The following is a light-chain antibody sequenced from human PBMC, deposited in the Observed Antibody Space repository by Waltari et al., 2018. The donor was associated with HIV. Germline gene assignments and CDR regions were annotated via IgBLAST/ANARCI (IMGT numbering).Light chain of an antibody. CDR1: SSYVGGYNY. V-gene: IGLV2-14*03. CDR2: AVT. CDR3: ISYTSSSTLV. J-gene: IGLJ2*01. Sequence: SAIPQPASVSWPPGQSITVSCTGTSSYVGGYNYVSWYQQHPGKAPKLMISAVTYRPSGVSNRFSGSKSGKTASLTISGLQAEDEADYYCISYTSSSTLVFGGGTKVTVL.